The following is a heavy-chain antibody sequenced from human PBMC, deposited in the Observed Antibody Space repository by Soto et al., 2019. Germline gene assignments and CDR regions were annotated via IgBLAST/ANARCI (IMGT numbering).Heavy chain of an antibody. Sequence: ASVKVSCKASGYTFTGYYMHWVRQAPGQGLEWMGWINPNSGGTNYAQKFQGRVTMTRDTSISTAYMELSRLRSDDTAVYYCARDLREIPPHSSSSSPYYYYGMDVWGQGTTVTVSS. CDR3: ARDLREIPPHSSSSSPYYYYGMDV. D-gene: IGHD6-6*01. CDR2: INPNSGGT. V-gene: IGHV1-2*02. CDR1: GYTFTGYY. J-gene: IGHJ6*02.